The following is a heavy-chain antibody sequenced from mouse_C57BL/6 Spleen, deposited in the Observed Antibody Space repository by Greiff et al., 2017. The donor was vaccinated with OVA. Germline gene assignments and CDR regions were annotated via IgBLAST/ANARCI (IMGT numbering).Heavy chain of an antibody. CDR2: INPNNGGT. CDR3: AREGGYYAMDY. CDR1: GYTFTDYN. J-gene: IGHJ4*01. Sequence: EVKLQQPGAELVKPGASVKMSCKASGYTFTDYNMHWVKQSHGKSLEWIGYINPNNGGTSYNQKFKGKATLTVNKSSSTAYMELRSLTSEDSAVYYCAREGGYYAMDYWGQGTSVTVSS. V-gene: IGHV1-22*01.